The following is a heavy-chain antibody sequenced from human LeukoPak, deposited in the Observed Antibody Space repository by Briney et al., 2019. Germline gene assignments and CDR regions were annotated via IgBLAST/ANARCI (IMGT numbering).Heavy chain of an antibody. CDR2: INHSGST. D-gene: IGHD3-10*01. Sequence: SETLCLTCAVYGGSFSGYYWSWIRQPSGKGLEWIGEINHSGSTNYNPSLKSRVTISVDTSKNQFSLKLSSVTAADTAVYYCASPRITMARSFDYWGQGTLVTVSS. V-gene: IGHV4-34*01. CDR3: ASPRITMARSFDY. CDR1: GGSFSGYY. J-gene: IGHJ4*02.